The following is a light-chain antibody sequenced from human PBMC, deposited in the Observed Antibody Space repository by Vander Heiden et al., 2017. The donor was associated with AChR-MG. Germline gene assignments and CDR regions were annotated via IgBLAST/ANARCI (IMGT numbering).Light chain of an antibody. CDR2: DVT. CDR1: SSDVGGYNY. Sequence: QSALSLPAPVSASPGQSVTISCTGTSSDVGGYNYVSWYQQHPGTAPKFLIYDVTDRPSGISHRFSGSKSGNTASLTISGLQPEDEADYYCSAYRGGNTVLFGGGTRVTVL. V-gene: IGLV2-14*03. CDR3: SAYRGGNTVL. J-gene: IGLJ2*01.